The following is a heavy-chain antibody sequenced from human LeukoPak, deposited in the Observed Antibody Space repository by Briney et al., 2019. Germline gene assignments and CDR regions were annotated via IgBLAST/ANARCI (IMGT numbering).Heavy chain of an antibody. CDR3: ARELGYYDYVWGSYRYTYFDY. D-gene: IGHD3-16*02. CDR1: GFTFSSYS. CDR2: ISSSSSYM. J-gene: IGHJ4*02. Sequence: GGSLRLSCAASGFTFSSYSMNWVRQAPGKGLEWVSSISSSSSYMYYADSVKGRFTISRDNAKNSLYLQMNSLRAEDTAVYYCARELGYYDYVWGSYRYTYFDYWGQGTLVTVSS. V-gene: IGHV3-21*01.